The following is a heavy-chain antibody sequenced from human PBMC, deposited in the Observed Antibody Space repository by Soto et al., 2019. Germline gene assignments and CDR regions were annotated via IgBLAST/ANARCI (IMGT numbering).Heavy chain of an antibody. J-gene: IGHJ6*03. Sequence: SETLSLTCTVSGGSISSYYWSWIRQPPGKGLEWIGYIYYSGSTNYNPSLKSRVTISVDTSKNQFSLKLSSVTAADTAVYYCARVPNEGFDYYYYYMDVWGKGTTVTVSS. CDR3: ARVPNEGFDYYYYYMDV. CDR2: IYYSGST. D-gene: IGHD1-1*01. CDR1: GGSISSYY. V-gene: IGHV4-59*01.